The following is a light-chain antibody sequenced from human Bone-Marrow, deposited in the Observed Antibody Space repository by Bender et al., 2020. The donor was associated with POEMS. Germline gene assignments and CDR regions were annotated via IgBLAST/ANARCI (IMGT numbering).Light chain of an antibody. Sequence: QSVLTQPPSVSGAPGQRVTISCTGSSSNTGSGYDINWYQHLPGTAPKLLIYGYNNRPSGVPDRFSGSKSGTSASLAITGLQAEDEADYYCSSYASSSTVLFGGGTKLTVL. CDR1: SSNTGSGYD. V-gene: IGLV1-40*01. CDR3: SSYASSSTVL. J-gene: IGLJ2*01. CDR2: GYN.